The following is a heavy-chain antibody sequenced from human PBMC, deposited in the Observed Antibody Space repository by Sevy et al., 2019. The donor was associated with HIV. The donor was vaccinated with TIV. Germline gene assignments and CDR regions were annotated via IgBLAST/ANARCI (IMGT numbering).Heavy chain of an antibody. D-gene: IGHD3-22*01. CDR3: ARENTMIEESGWFDP. Sequence: GGSLRLSCAASGFTFSDYYTSWIRQAPGKGLEWVSYISRSGSTINYADSVKGRFTNSRDNAKNSLYLQINSLRAEDTAVYYCARENTMIEESGWFDPWGQGTLVTVSS. CDR1: GFTFSDYY. V-gene: IGHV3-11*01. CDR2: ISRSGSTI. J-gene: IGHJ5*02.